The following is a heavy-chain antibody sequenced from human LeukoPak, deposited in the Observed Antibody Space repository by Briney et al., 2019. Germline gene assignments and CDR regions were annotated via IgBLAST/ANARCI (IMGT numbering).Heavy chain of an antibody. V-gene: IGHV4-4*08. CDR3: ATRAYYDSSGYKPTAGYFDL. Sequence: SETLSLTCTVSGGSIFSYYWNWIRQSPGKGLEWVGYIYANGITTYNPSLRSRGSISIDTSRNQFSLRLTSVTAADTATYYCATRAYYDSSGYKPTAGYFDLWGRGTLVTVSS. J-gene: IGHJ2*01. D-gene: IGHD3-22*01. CDR1: GGSIFSYY. CDR2: IYANGIT.